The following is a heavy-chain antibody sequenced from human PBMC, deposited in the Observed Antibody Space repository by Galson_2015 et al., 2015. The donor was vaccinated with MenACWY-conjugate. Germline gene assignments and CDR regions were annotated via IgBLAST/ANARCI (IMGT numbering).Heavy chain of an antibody. CDR2: TYFRFKWFN. D-gene: IGHD5-24*01. V-gene: IGHV6-1*01. Sequence: CAISGDSVSRSSAAWNWIRQSPSRGLEWLGRTYFRFKWFNDYAESVKSRITIEADTPKNQFSLHLNSVTPVDTAVYYCTTGDGYNLRHRSASRSYSNGMDVWGQGTTVTVSS. CDR3: TTGDGYNLRHRSASRSYSNGMDV. CDR1: GDSVSRSSAA. J-gene: IGHJ6*02.